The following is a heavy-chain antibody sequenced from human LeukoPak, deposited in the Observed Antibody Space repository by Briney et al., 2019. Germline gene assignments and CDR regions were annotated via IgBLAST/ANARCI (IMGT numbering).Heavy chain of an antibody. CDR3: ARVEGGDPSFDY. CDR2: ISWNSGSI. Sequence: GGSLRLSCAASGFTFDDYAMHWVRQAPGKGLEWVSGISWNSGSIGYAGSVKGRFTISRDNAKNSLYLQMNSLRAEDTAVYYCARVEGGDPSFDYWGQGTLVTVSS. J-gene: IGHJ4*02. D-gene: IGHD4-17*01. V-gene: IGHV3-9*01. CDR1: GFTFDDYA.